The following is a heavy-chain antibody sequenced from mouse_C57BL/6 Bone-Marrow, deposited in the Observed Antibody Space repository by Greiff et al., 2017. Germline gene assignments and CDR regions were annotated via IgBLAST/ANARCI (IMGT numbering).Heavy chain of an antibody. D-gene: IGHD1-1*01. CDR2: INPSSGYT. CDR1: GYTFTSYW. Sequence: QVQLQQSGAELAKPGASVKLSCKASGYTFTSYWMHWVKQRPGQGLEWIGYINPSSGYTKYNQKFKDKATLTADKSSSTAYMQLSSLTSEDSAVYYCARSITTVVADWYFDVWGTGTTVTVSS. J-gene: IGHJ1*03. CDR3: ARSITTVVADWYFDV. V-gene: IGHV1-7*01.